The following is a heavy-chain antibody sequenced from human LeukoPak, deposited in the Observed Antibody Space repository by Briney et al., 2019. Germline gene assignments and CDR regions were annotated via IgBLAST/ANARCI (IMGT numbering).Heavy chain of an antibody. CDR2: INPSGGST. V-gene: IGHV1-46*01. Sequence: ASVKVSCKASGYTFTNYYMHWVRQAPGQGLEWMGVINPSGGSTSYAQKFQGRVTMTRDTSTSTSYMDLSSLRSEDTAVYYCASPAYYYDSSGYYKDAFDIWGQGTMVTVSS. CDR3: ASPAYYYDSSGYYKDAFDI. D-gene: IGHD3-22*01. CDR1: GYTFTNYY. J-gene: IGHJ3*02.